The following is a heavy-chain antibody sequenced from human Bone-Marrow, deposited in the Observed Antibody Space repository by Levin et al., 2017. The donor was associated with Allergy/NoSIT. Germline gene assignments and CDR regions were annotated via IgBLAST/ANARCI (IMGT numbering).Heavy chain of an antibody. J-gene: IGHJ3*02. Sequence: GGSLRLSCAASGFTFSTYDMHWVRQATGKGLEWVSTIGTAGDTYYSGSVKGRFTISRENAKNPLYLQMNSLRAGDTAVYYCARGGAVAGTGEAFDIWGQGTMVTISS. CDR1: GFTFSTYD. CDR3: ARGGAVAGTGEAFDI. V-gene: IGHV3-13*01. D-gene: IGHD6-19*01. CDR2: IGTAGDT.